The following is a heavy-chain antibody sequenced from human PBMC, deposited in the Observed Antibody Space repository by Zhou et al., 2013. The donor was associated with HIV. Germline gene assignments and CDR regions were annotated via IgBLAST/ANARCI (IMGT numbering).Heavy chain of an antibody. D-gene: IGHD3-3*01. J-gene: IGHJ6*02. CDR1: GGSISSSSYY. Sequence: QVQLQESGPGLVKPSETLSLTCTVSGGSISSSSYYWGWIRQPPGKGLEWIGSIYYSGSSDYNPSLKSRVTMSLDTSKSQFSLKLKSVTIADAAVYYCVRIFDGSISPWYYTYHFHAMDVWGPGTTVTVS. CDR3: VRIFDGSISPWYYTYHFHAMDV. V-gene: IGHV4-39*01. CDR2: IYYSGSS.